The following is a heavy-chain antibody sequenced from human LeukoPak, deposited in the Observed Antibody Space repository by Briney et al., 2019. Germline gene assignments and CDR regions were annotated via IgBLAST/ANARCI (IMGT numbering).Heavy chain of an antibody. V-gene: IGHV3-23*01. CDR2: ISGSSGNR. CDR1: GFTFSNYA. Sequence: PGGSLRLSCAASGFTFSNYAMNWVRQAPGKGLEWVSGISGSSGNRYYADSLKGRVTISRDNSKSTLYLQMNSLRADDTAIYYCAYGDQFGFFDYWGQGTVVTVSS. CDR3: AYGDQFGFFDY. D-gene: IGHD2-21*02. J-gene: IGHJ4*02.